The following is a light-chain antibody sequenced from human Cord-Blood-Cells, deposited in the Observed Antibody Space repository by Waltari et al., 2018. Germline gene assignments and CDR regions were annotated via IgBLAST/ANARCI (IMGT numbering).Light chain of an antibody. V-gene: IGKV1D-8*01. Sequence: VIRMTHSPSLLSASTGDRVTISCRMSQGISIYLAWYQQKPGKAPELLIYASSTLQSGVPSRFSGSGSGTDFTLTISCLQSEDFATYYCQQYYSFPFTFGPGTKVDIK. CDR2: ASS. CDR1: QGISIY. J-gene: IGKJ3*01. CDR3: QQYYSFPFT.